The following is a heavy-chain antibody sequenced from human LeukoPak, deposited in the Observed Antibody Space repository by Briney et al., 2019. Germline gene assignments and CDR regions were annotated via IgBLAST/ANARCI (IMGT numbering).Heavy chain of an antibody. CDR1: GYTFTGYY. D-gene: IGHD4-23*01. V-gene: IGHV1-2*02. CDR3: ARDSTPWGGNGDY. CDR2: INPNSGGT. J-gene: IGHJ4*02. Sequence: GASVKVSCKASGYTFTGYYMHWVRQAPGQGLEWMGWINPNSGGTNYAQKFQGRVTMTRDTSISTAYMELSRLRSDDTAVYYCARDSTPWGGNGDYWGQGTLVTVSS.